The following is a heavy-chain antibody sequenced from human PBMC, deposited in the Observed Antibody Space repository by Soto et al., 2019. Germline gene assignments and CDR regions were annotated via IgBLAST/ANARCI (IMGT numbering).Heavy chain of an antibody. Sequence: GGSLRLSCAASGFTFYNYAMGWVRQAPGKGLEWVAVITDDGSNKYYADSVKGRFTISRDNSKNTLYLQMNSLRAEDTAVYYCARDTAMVILDYWGQGTLVTVSS. D-gene: IGHD5-18*01. J-gene: IGHJ4*02. CDR3: ARDTAMVILDY. V-gene: IGHV3-30-3*01. CDR2: ITDDGSNK. CDR1: GFTFYNYA.